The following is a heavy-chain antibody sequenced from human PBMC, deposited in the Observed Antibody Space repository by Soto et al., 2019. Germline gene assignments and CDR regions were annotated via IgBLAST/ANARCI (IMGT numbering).Heavy chain of an antibody. CDR1: GFTVSSNY. CDR3: ATTGMGVTFYYYYYGMDV. Sequence: EVQLVESGGGLVQPGGSLRISCAASGFTVSSNYMTWVRQAPGKGLEWVSVLFYGGSTYYADSVKGRFTISRDDSKNMLDLQMDSLRAEDTVVYYCATTGMGVTFYYYYYGMDVWGQGTTVTVSS. J-gene: IGHJ6*02. CDR2: LFYGGST. D-gene: IGHD1-26*01. V-gene: IGHV3-66*01.